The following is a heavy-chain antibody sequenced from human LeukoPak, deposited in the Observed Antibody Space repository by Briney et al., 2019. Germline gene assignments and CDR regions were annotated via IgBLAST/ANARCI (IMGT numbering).Heavy chain of an antibody. D-gene: IGHD1-7*01. J-gene: IGHJ4*02. CDR1: GFTFSSHS. CDR3: TTDRVTWNWDYFDY. V-gene: IGHV3-74*01. CDR2: IKSDGKTI. Sequence: GGSLRLSCTASGFTFSSHSMHWVRHVPGKGLVWVSRIKSDGKTIIYADSVKGRFTISRDNAKNSLYLQMNSLRAEDTAVYYCTTDRVTWNWDYFDYWGQGTLVTVSS.